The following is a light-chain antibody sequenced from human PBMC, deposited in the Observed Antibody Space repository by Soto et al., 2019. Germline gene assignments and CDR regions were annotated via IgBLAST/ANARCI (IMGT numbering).Light chain of an antibody. V-gene: IGLV2-14*01. CDR2: DVS. CDR1: SSDVGGYHY. Sequence: QSALTQPASVSGSPGQSITISCTGTSSDVGGYHYFSWYQQHPGKAPKLMIYDVSNRPSGVSNRFSGSKSGNTASLTISGLQAEDVADYYCSSYTSSSTLMVFGGGTKLTVL. J-gene: IGLJ2*01. CDR3: SSYTSSSTLMV.